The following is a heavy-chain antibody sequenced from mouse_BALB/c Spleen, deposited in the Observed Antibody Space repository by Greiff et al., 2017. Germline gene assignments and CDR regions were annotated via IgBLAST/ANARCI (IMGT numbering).Heavy chain of an antibody. J-gene: IGHJ2*01. Sequence: QVQLKESGPGLVAPSQSLSITCTVSGFSLTSYGVHWVRQPPGKGLEWLGVIWAGGSTNYNSALMSRLSISKDNSKSQVFLKMNSLQTDDTAMYYSAREGMGRPSYFDYWGQGTTLTVSS. CDR1: GFSLTSYG. D-gene: IGHD4-1*01. CDR2: IWAGGST. CDR3: AREGMGRPSYFDY. V-gene: IGHV2-9*02.